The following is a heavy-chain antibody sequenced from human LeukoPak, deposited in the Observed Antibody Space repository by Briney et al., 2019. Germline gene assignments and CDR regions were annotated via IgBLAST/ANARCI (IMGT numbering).Heavy chain of an antibody. J-gene: IGHJ6*03. CDR3: AREKYNWNFGYYYYYMDV. D-gene: IGHD1-7*01. CDR2: ISSISHYI. V-gene: IGHV3-21*01. CDR1: GFTFSRYS. Sequence: PGGSLRLSCTASGFTFSRYSMNWVRQAPGKGLEWVSTISSISHYIYYADSVKGRFTISRDNAKNSLYLQMNSLRAEDTAVYYCAREKYNWNFGYYYYYMDVWGKGTTVTVSS.